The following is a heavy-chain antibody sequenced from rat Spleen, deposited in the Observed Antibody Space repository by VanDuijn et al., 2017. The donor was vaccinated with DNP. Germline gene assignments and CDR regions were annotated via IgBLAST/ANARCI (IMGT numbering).Heavy chain of an antibody. CDR1: GFSLTSYG. J-gene: IGHJ2*01. Sequence: QVQLTESGPGLVQPSQTLSLTCTVSGFSLTSYGVSWVRQSPGKGLEWIVAISAGGSSYYNLALKSRLSISRDTSKSQVFLEMSSLQTEDTGIYFCAREEPRVLSFFSSLFDYWGQGVMVTVSS. CDR3: AREEPRVLSFFSSLFDY. V-gene: IGHV2S12*01. CDR2: ISAGGSS. D-gene: IGHD1-2*01.